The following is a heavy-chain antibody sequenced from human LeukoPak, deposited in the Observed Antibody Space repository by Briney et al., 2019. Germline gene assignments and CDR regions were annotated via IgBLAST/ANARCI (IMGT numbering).Heavy chain of an antibody. J-gene: IGHJ4*02. V-gene: IGHV4-34*01. CDR1: GGSFSGYY. CDR3: ARAHGKYCSGGSCYFDY. Sequence: SETLSLTCAVYGGSFSGYYWSWIRQPPGKGLEWIGEINHSGSTNYNPSLKSRVTISVDTSKNQFSLKLSSVTAADTAVYYCARAHGKYCSGGSCYFDYWGQGTLVTVSS. D-gene: IGHD2-15*01. CDR2: INHSGST.